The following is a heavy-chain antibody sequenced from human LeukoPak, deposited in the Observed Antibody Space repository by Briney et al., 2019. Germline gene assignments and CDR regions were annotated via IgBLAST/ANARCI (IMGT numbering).Heavy chain of an antibody. D-gene: IGHD6-19*01. CDR2: IYYSGST. J-gene: IGHJ4*02. CDR1: GGSISSYY. V-gene: IGHV4-59*01. CDR3: ARVGSGWYVFDY. Sequence: SETLSLTCTVSGGSISSYYWSWVRQPPGKGLEWIGYIYYSGSTNYNPSLKSRVTISVDTSKNQFSLKLSSVTAADTAVYYCARVGSGWYVFDYWGQETLVTVSS.